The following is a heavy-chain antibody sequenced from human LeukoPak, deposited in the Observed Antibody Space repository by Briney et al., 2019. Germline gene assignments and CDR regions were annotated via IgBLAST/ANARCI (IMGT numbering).Heavy chain of an antibody. CDR2: ISSSGSTI. V-gene: IGHV3-48*03. CDR1: GFTFSSYG. Sequence: GRSLRLSCAASGFTFSSYGMYRVRQAPGKGLEWVSYISSSGSTIYYADSVKGRFTISRDNAKNSLYLQMNSLRAEDTAIYYCVKMVTGTWFDPWGQGILVTVSS. J-gene: IGHJ5*02. CDR3: VKMVTGTWFDP. D-gene: IGHD1-14*01.